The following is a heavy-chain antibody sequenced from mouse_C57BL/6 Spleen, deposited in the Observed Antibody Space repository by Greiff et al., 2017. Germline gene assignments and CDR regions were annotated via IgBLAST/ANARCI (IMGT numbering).Heavy chain of an antibody. V-gene: IGHV1-80*01. J-gene: IGHJ2*01. CDR3: ASLEDYGGDY. CDR2: IYPGDGDT. CDR1: GYAFTSYW. Sequence: QVQLKQSGAELVKPGASVKLSCKASGYAFTSYWMNWVKQRPGTGLEWIGQIYPGDGDTNYNGKFQGKATLTADKSSSTAFMQLSCLTSEDSAVYFCASLEDYGGDYWGQGTTLTVSS. D-gene: IGHD2-4*01.